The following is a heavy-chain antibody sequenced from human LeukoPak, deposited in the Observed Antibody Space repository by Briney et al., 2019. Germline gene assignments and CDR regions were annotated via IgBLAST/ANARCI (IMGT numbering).Heavy chain of an antibody. CDR3: VRSSAAAKYYFDY. CDR1: GFIFSRHT. D-gene: IGHD6-13*01. CDR2: ISHDGSNE. Sequence: AGGSLRLSCAASGFIFSRHTMHWVRQAPGKGLQWVALISHDGSNEYFADSVKGRFTISRDNSRNTLSLQVNSLRLEDTAVYYCVRSSAAAKYYFDYWGQGTLVTVSS. J-gene: IGHJ4*02. V-gene: IGHV3-30-3*01.